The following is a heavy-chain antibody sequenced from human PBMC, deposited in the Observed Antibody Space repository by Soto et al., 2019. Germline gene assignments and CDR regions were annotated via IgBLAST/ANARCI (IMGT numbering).Heavy chain of an antibody. CDR1: GYTFTGYY. V-gene: IGHV1-2*04. D-gene: IGHD1-26*01. CDR3: ARARLGGRFLYSGSYRKYYFDY. Sequence: GASVKVSCTASGYTFTGYYMHWVRQAPGQGLEWMGWINPNSGGTNYAQKFQGWVTMTRDTSISTAYMELSRLRSDDTAVYYCARARLGGRFLYSGSYRKYYFDYWGQGTLVTVSS. J-gene: IGHJ4*02. CDR2: INPNSGGT.